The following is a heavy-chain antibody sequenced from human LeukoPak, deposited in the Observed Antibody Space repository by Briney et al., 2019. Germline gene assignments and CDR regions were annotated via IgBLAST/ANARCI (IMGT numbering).Heavy chain of an antibody. D-gene: IGHD3-10*01. V-gene: IGHV3-9*02. CDR2: ISWNSGSI. CDR3: AKDKRTMVRGAIDY. J-gene: IGHJ4*02. Sequence: PGRSLRLSCAASGFTSDDYAMHWVRQAPGKGLEWVSGISWNSGSIGYADSVKGRFTISRDNAKNSLYLQMNSLRAEDTALYYCAKDKRTMVRGAIDYWGQGTLVTVSS. CDR1: GFTSDDYA.